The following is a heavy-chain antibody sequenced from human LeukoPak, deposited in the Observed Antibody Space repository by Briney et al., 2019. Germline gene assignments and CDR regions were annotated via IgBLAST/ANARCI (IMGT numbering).Heavy chain of an antibody. D-gene: IGHD6-25*01. CDR3: AKGPSSGPTFDY. CDR2: ISGSGGST. V-gene: IGHV3-23*01. Sequence: AGGSLRLSCAASGFTFSSYAMSWVRQAPGKGLEWVSAISGSGGSTYYADSVKGRFTISRDNSKNTLYLQMNSLRAEDTAVYYCAKGPSSGPTFDYWGQGTLVTVSS. J-gene: IGHJ4*02. CDR1: GFTFSSYA.